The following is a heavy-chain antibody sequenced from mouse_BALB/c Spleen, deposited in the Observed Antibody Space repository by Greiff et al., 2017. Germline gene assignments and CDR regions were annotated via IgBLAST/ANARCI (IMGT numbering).Heavy chain of an antibody. Sequence: EVMLVESGGGLVKPGGSLKLSCAASGFTFSSYAMSWVRQTPEKRLEWVASISSGGSTYYPDSVKGRFTISRDNARNILYLQMSSLRSEDTAMYYCARGYYGNWGDYWGQGTSVTVSS. CDR3: ARGYYGNWGDY. D-gene: IGHD2-1*01. CDR2: ISSGGST. V-gene: IGHV5-6-5*01. CDR1: GFTFSSYA. J-gene: IGHJ4*01.